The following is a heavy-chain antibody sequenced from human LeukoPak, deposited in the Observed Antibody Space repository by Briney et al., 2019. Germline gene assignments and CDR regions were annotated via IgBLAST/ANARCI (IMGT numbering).Heavy chain of an antibody. D-gene: IGHD2-15*01. J-gene: IGHJ3*02. CDR3: ARLIVVEAATNGFDI. CDR2: IKQDGSEK. Sequence: PGGSLRLSCAASGFTFSNYWMNWVRQAPGKGLEWVANIKQDGSEKYYVDSVKGRFTISRDNAKNSLYLQMNSLRAEDTAMYYCARLIVVEAATNGFDIWGQGKMVTVSS. CDR1: GFTFSNYW. V-gene: IGHV3-7*01.